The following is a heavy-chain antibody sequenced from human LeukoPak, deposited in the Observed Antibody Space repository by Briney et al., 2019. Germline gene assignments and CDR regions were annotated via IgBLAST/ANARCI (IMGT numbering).Heavy chain of an antibody. J-gene: IGHJ4*02. Sequence: GGSLRLSCAASGFTFRNYDMSWVRQAPGKGLEWVSGISASGASTYYSDSVRGRFTISRDKYKKMLYLQMNSLRAEDTAMYYCAKGDCSSTNCYPDYWGQGILVTVSS. V-gene: IGHV3-23*01. CDR1: GFTFRNYD. CDR3: AKGDCSSTNCYPDY. CDR2: ISASGAST. D-gene: IGHD2-2*01.